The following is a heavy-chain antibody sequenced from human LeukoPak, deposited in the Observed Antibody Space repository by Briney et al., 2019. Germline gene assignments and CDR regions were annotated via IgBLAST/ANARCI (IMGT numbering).Heavy chain of an antibody. CDR2: ISGGGGST. V-gene: IGHV3-23*01. CDR3: AKDSYSGHRSYRFGY. D-gene: IGHD4-23*01. CDR1: GYTLSLFH. Sequence: GGSLRLPCAAAGYTLSLFHKMWVRQAPGKGLEWVSAISGGGGSTYYADSVKGRFTISRDNSKKTLYLQKNSLRAEDTAVYYCAKDSYSGHRSYRFGYWGQGTLVTVSS. J-gene: IGHJ4*02.